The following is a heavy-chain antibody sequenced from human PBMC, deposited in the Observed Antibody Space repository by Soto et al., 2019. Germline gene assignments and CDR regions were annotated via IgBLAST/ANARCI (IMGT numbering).Heavy chain of an antibody. CDR3: ARGIAAAGLHYYYYGMDV. V-gene: IGHV4-59*01. CDR1: GGSISSYY. D-gene: IGHD6-13*01. Sequence: SETLSLTCTVSGGSISSYYWSWIRQPPGKGLEWIEYIYYSGSTNYNPSLKSRVTISVDTSKNQFSLNLSSVTAADTAVYYCARGIAAAGLHYYYYGMDVWGQGTTVTVSS. CDR2: IYYSGST. J-gene: IGHJ6*02.